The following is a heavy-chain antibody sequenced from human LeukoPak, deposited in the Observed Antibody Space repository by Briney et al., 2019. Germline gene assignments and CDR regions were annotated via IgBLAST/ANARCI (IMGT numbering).Heavy chain of an antibody. Sequence: GGSLRLSCAASGFTFDDYAMHWVRQAPGKGLEWVSGISWNSGSIGYADSVKGRFTISRDNAKNSLYLQMNSLRAEDTALYYCAKGMTTVTTTGAFDIWGQGTMVTVSS. CDR3: AKGMTTVTTTGAFDI. V-gene: IGHV3-9*01. CDR2: ISWNSGSI. D-gene: IGHD4-17*01. J-gene: IGHJ3*02. CDR1: GFTFDDYA.